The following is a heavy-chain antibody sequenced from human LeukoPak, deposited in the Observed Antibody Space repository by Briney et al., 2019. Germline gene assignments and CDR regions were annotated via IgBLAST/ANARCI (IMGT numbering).Heavy chain of an antibody. CDR3: ARYVVAGTGSGYGMDV. CDR1: GGSISSGDYY. Sequence: SETLSLTCTVSGGSISSGDYYWSWIRQPPGKGLEWIGYIYYSGSTNYNPSLKSRVTISVDTSKNQFSLKLSSVTAADTAVYYCARYVVAGTGSGYGMDVWGQGTTVIVSS. D-gene: IGHD6-19*01. V-gene: IGHV4-61*08. CDR2: IYYSGST. J-gene: IGHJ6*02.